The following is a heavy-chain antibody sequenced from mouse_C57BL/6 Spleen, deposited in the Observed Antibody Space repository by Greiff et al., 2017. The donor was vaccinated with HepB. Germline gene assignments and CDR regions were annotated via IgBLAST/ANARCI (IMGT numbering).Heavy chain of an antibody. V-gene: IGHV5-9-1*02. J-gene: IGHJ4*01. D-gene: IGHD1-1*01. Sequence: EVQLMESGEGLVKPGGSLKLSCAASGFTFSSYAMSWVRQTPEKRLEWVAYISSGGDYIYYADTVKGRFTISRDNSRNTLYLQMSSLKSEDTSMYYCTRVRDYYGIFYAMDYLGQGDSVNVFS. CDR3: TRVRDYYGIFYAMDY. CDR2: ISSGGDYI. CDR1: GFTFSSYA.